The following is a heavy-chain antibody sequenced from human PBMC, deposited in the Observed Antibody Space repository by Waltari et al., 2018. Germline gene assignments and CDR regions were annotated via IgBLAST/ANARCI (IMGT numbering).Heavy chain of an antibody. CDR3: ARRGDFWSGYTYDY. CDR1: GGSISSSSYY. V-gene: IGHV4-39*01. D-gene: IGHD3-3*01. J-gene: IGHJ4*02. CDR2: IYYSGST. Sequence: QLQLQESGPGLVKPSETLSLTCTVSGGSISSSSYYWGWTRQPPGKGLEWIGSIYYSGSTYYNPSLKSRVTISVDTSKNQFSLKLSSVTAADTAVYYCARRGDFWSGYTYDYWGQGTLVTVSS.